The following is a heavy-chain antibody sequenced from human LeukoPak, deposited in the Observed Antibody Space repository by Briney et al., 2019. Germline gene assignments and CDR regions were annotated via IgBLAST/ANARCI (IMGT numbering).Heavy chain of an antibody. Sequence: GGSLRLSCAASGFTFSNYGMSWVRQAPGKGLEWVSAISVSGDNTNYADSVKGRFSISRDNPKNTLYLQMNSLRAEDTAVYYCAKPYYYDNSAYYSPYYFDRWGQGTLVTVSS. D-gene: IGHD3-22*01. CDR2: ISVSGDNT. V-gene: IGHV3-23*01. CDR1: GFTFSNYG. J-gene: IGHJ4*02. CDR3: AKPYYYDNSAYYSPYYFDR.